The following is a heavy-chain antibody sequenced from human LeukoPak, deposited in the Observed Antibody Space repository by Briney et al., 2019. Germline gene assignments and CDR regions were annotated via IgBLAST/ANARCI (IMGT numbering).Heavy chain of an antibody. V-gene: IGHV1-46*01. J-gene: IGHJ5*02. CDR1: GYTFTGYY. Sequence: GASVKVSCKASGYTFTGYYMHWVRQAPGQGLEWVGLINPTGTTTLYAQKFQGRITLTRDMSATTDYMELSSLTSEDTAVYYCARDNSVGGIAWWFDPWGQGTLVTVSS. CDR3: ARDNSVGGIAWWFDP. D-gene: IGHD1-26*01. CDR2: INPTGTTT.